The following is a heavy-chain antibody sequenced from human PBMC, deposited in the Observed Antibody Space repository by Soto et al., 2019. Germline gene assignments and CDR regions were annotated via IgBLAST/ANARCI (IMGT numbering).Heavy chain of an antibody. CDR1: GYSFTSYD. CDR2: MNPNSANT. V-gene: IGHV1-8*01. CDR3: ARGGFLAPHMGV. Sequence: QVQLVQSGAEVKKPGASLKVSCKASGYSFTSYDMNWVRQVPGQGPEWMGWMNPNSANTGYAQKFQGRITMSRDMSTRTDYMELCSLTSEDTVVYYCARGGFLAPHMGVWGRGTTITVSS. J-gene: IGHJ6*03.